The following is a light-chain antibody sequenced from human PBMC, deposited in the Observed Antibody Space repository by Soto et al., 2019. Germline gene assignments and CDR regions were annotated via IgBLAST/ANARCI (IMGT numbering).Light chain of an antibody. Sequence: EIVLTQSPATLSLSPGERATLSCRVSQSVSSSLAWFQHKPGQAPRLLIYDASNRATGIPARFSGSGSGTDFTLTISSLEPEDFAIYYCQQRSNWPRTFGQGTKLEIK. V-gene: IGKV3-11*01. CDR3: QQRSNWPRT. J-gene: IGKJ2*01. CDR2: DAS. CDR1: QSVSSS.